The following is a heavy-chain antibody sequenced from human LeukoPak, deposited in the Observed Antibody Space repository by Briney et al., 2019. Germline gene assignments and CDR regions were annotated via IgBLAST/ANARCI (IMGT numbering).Heavy chain of an antibody. Sequence: SETLSLTCAVYGGSLSGYYWNWIRQSPGKVLEWIGEINDSGTTNYNPSLKSRATISIDRSKNQFSLKLSSVTAADTAVYYCAAGGYYHDYWGQGTLVTVSS. CDR1: GGSLSGYY. D-gene: IGHD3-22*01. CDR3: AAGGYYHDY. V-gene: IGHV4-34*01. CDR2: INDSGTT. J-gene: IGHJ4*02.